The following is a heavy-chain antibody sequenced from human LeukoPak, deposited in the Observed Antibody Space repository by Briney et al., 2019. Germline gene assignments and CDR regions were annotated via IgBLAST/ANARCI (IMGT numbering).Heavy chain of an antibody. V-gene: IGHV4-31*03. D-gene: IGHD3-22*01. CDR2: IYYSGST. CDR3: ARDYYDSSGDLNFDY. J-gene: IGHJ4*02. CDR1: GGSISSGGYY. Sequence: PSETLSLICTVSGGSISSGGYYWSWIRQHPGKGLEWIGYIYYSGSTYYNPSLKSRVTISVDTSKNQFSLKLSSVTAADTAVYYCARDYYDSSGDLNFDYWGQGTLVTVSS.